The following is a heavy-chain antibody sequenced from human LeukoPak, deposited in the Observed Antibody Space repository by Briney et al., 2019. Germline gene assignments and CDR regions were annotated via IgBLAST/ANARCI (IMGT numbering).Heavy chain of an antibody. Sequence: GGSLRLSCAASGFTLSNNGMTWVRQAPEKGMEWVTGISDGGDTTYDAGSVKGRFTVSRDNSKNILYLQMNSLRAEDTAIYYCAKTQGFFDHWGQGSLVTVSS. CDR3: AKTQGFFDH. V-gene: IGHV3-23*01. J-gene: IGHJ4*02. CDR1: GFTLSNNG. CDR2: ISDGGDTT.